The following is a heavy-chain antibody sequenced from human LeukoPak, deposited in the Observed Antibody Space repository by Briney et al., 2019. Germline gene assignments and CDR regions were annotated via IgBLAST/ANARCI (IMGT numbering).Heavy chain of an antibody. V-gene: IGHV4-59*01. CDR2: IYYAGST. Sequence: SETLPLTCTVSGGAISSYYWTWFRQPSGKGLEWIGYIYYAGSTNYNPSLDSRVTISVDMSKNQVSLNLKYVTAADTAVYYCARGYFDWFLDNWGRGTLVTVSS. CDR3: ARGYFDWFLDN. D-gene: IGHD3-9*01. CDR1: GGAISSYY. J-gene: IGHJ4*02.